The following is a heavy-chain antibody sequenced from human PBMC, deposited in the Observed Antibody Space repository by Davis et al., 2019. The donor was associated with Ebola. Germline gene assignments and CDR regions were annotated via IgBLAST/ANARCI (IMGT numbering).Heavy chain of an antibody. CDR1: GHTFTSYA. Sequence: AASVKVSCKASGHTFTSYAISWVRQAPGQGLEWMGGIIPIFGTANYAQKFQGRVTITADESTSTAYMELSSLRSEDTAVYYCASGPGDYDPYWGQGTLVTVSS. J-gene: IGHJ4*02. CDR3: ASGPGDYDPY. D-gene: IGHD4-17*01. CDR2: IIPIFGTA. V-gene: IGHV1-69*13.